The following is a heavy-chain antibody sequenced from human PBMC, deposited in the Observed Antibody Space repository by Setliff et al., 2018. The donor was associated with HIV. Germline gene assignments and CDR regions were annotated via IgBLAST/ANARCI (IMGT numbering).Heavy chain of an antibody. CDR1: GGSISRYH. V-gene: IGHV4-4*07. Sequence: SETLSLTCTVSGGSISRYHWSWIRQPAGQGLEWIGRFYSSESTDYNPSLKSRVTISVDTSRSQFSLKLNSVTAADTSVYYCARGEDHGDYNNYFDPWGQGILVTVSS. D-gene: IGHD4-17*01. CDR2: FYSSEST. J-gene: IGHJ5*02. CDR3: ARGEDHGDYNNYFDP.